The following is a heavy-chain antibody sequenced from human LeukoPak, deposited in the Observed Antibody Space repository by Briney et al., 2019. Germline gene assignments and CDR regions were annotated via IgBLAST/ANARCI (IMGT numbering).Heavy chain of an antibody. CDR3: ARAPGGPTPFDY. D-gene: IGHD4-23*01. J-gene: IGHJ4*02. Sequence: VASVKVSCKASGGTFSSYAISWVRQAPGQGLEWMGGIIPIFGTANYAQKLQGRVTITADESTSTAYMELSSLRSEDTAVYYCARAPGGPTPFDYWGQGTLVTVSS. V-gene: IGHV1-69*13. CDR2: IIPIFGTA. CDR1: GGTFSSYA.